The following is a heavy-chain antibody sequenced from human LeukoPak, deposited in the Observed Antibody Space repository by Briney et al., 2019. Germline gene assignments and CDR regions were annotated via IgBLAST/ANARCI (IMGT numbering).Heavy chain of an antibody. J-gene: IGHJ3*02. Sequence: PSETLSLTCTVSGGSISSYYWSWIPQPAGKGLEWIGRIYTSGSTNYNPSLKSRVTMSVDTSKNQFSLKLSSVTAADTAVYYCARDLVTVTKGFDIWGQGTMVSVSS. CDR3: ARDLVTVTKGFDI. D-gene: IGHD4-17*01. V-gene: IGHV4-4*07. CDR2: IYTSGST. CDR1: GGSISSYY.